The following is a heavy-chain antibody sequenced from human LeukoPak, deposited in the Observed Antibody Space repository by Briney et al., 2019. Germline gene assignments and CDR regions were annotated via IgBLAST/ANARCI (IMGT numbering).Heavy chain of an antibody. V-gene: IGHV4-59*01. J-gene: IGHJ6*03. D-gene: IGHD4-17*01. CDR1: GGSISSYY. CDR3: ARDTTHYYHYMDV. CDR2: IYYSGST. Sequence: SETLSLTCTVSGGSISSYYWSWIRQPPGKGLEWIGYIYYSGSTNYNPSLKSRVTISVDTSKNQFSLKLSSVTTADTAVYYCARDTTHYYHYMDVWGKGTTVTVSS.